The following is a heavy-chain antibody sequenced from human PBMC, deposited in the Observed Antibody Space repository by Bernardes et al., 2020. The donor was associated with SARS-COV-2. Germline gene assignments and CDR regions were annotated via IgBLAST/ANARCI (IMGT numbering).Heavy chain of an antibody. V-gene: IGHV1-2*02. J-gene: IGHJ4*02. CDR1: GYTFTGYY. CDR2: ITPNSGGT. D-gene: IGHD3-9*01. CDR3: ARGLSLVLRYFDSIIV. Sequence: ASVKVSCKASGYTFTGYYMHWVRQAPGQGLEWMGWITPNSGGTNYAQKFQGRVTMTRDTSISTAYMELSRLRSDDTAVYYCARGLSLVLRYFDSIIVWGQGTLVTVSS.